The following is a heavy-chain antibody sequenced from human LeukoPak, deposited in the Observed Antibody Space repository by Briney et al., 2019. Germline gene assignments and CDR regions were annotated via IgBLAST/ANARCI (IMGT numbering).Heavy chain of an antibody. D-gene: IGHD3-16*01. CDR3: ARGPLPTTTRGFGWFDP. V-gene: IGHV4-59*01. J-gene: IGHJ5*02. CDR2: IYYSGST. Sequence: PSETLSLTCTVSGGSISSYYWSWIRQPPGKGLEWIGYIYYSGSTNYNPSLKGRVTISVDTSKNQFSLKLSSVTAADTAVYYCARGPLPTTTRGFGWFDPWGQGTLVTVSS. CDR1: GGSISSYY.